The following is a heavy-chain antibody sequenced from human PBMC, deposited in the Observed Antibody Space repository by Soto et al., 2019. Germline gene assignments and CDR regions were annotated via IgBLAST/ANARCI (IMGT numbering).Heavy chain of an antibody. Sequence: PGGSLRLSCAASGFTFSSYSMNWVRQAPGKGLEWVSYISSSSSTIYYADSVKGRFTISRDNAKNSLYLQMNSLRAEDTAVYYCARDRNIVVVPAASYFDYWGQGTLVTVSS. V-gene: IGHV3-48*01. CDR2: ISSSSSTI. J-gene: IGHJ4*02. D-gene: IGHD2-2*01. CDR3: ARDRNIVVVPAASYFDY. CDR1: GFTFSSYS.